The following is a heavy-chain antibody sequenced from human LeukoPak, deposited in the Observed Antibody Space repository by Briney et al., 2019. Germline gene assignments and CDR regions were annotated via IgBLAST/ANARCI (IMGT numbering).Heavy chain of an antibody. J-gene: IGHJ4*02. CDR3: VSPRGFSYGYFDY. D-gene: IGHD5-18*01. CDR1: GGSISSSSAY. CDR2: IYYSKNT. V-gene: IGHV4-39*01. Sequence: SETLSLTCTVSGGSISSSSAYWGWIRQPPGQGLEWIGSIYYSKNTYYNPSLKSRVTISADTSKNQFSLTLGSVSATDTAVYYCVSPRGFSYGYFDYWGQGTLVTVSS.